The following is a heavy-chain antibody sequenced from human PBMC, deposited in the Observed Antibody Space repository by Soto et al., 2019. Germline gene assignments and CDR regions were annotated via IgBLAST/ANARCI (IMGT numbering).Heavy chain of an antibody. Sequence: QVQLVQSGAEVKKPGASVKVSCKASGYTFTSYDINWVRQATGQGLGWMGWMNPNSGNTGYAQKFKGRVTMTRNTSISTAYLELTSLRSEDTAVDYFARRVRKWGFDPWRQGTLVTVSS. CDR2: MNPNSGNT. CDR1: GYTFTSYD. CDR3: ARRVRKWGFDP. D-gene: IGHD2-21*01. J-gene: IGHJ5*02. V-gene: IGHV1-8*01.